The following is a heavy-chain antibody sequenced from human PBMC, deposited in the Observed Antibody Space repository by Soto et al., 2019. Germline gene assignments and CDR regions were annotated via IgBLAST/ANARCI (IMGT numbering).Heavy chain of an antibody. D-gene: IGHD3-22*01. J-gene: IGHJ3*02. V-gene: IGHV3-23*01. CDR1: GFTFSSYA. Sequence: GGSLRLSCAASGFTFSSYAMIWVRQAPGKGLEWVSAISGSGGSTYYADSVKGRFTISRDNSKNTLYLQMNSLRAEDTAVYYCAKYDSSGYYYVHAFDIWGQGTMVTVSS. CDR3: AKYDSSGYYYVHAFDI. CDR2: ISGSGGST.